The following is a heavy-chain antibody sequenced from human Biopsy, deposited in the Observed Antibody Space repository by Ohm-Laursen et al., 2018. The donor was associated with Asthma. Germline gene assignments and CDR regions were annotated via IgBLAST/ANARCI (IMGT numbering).Heavy chain of an antibody. D-gene: IGHD4-17*01. V-gene: IGHV4-31*03. CDR1: YGSITSGGYY. CDR2: IYYSGST. J-gene: IGHJ6*02. CDR3: ARFRSDQTGYGDYYYYGMDV. Sequence: SQTLSLTCIVSYGSITSGGYYWTWIRQHPGKGLEWIGFIYYSGSTYYNPSLKSRVSISIDTSKNQFSLKLSSVTAADTAVYYCARFRSDQTGYGDYYYYGMDVWDQGTLVTVSS.